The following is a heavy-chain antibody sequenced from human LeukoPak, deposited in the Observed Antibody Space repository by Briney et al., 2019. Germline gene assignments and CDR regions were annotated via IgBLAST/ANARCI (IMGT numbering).Heavy chain of an antibody. V-gene: IGHV4-61*02. Sequence: PSETLSLTCTVSGGSISTGYYYWNWIRQPAGKGLEWIGRIHTSGTTSYSPSLRSRVTISADTSNNQFSLKLSSVTAADTAVYYCAREGAVAGTGFDYWGQGTLVTVSS. CDR1: GGSISTGYYY. J-gene: IGHJ4*02. D-gene: IGHD6-19*01. CDR3: AREGAVAGTGFDY. CDR2: IHTSGTT.